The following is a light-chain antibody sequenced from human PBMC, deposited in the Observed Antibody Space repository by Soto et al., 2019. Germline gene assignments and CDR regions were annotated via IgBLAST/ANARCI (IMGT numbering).Light chain of an antibody. CDR3: SSYAGSNIVL. V-gene: IGLV2-8*01. Sequence: QSVLTQPPSASGSPGQSVTISCTGTSSDVGAYKYVSWYQQHPGKAPKLMIYEVSKRPSGVPDRFSGSKSGNTASLTVSGLQSEDEADYYCSSYAGSNIVLFGGGTKLTVL. CDR1: SSDVGAYKY. J-gene: IGLJ2*01. CDR2: EVS.